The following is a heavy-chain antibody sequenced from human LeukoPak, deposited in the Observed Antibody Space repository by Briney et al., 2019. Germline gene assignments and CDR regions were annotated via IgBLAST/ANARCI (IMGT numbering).Heavy chain of an antibody. D-gene: IGHD2-21*02. CDR2: ISKDGTST. J-gene: IGHJ4*02. CDR1: GLTFSNYW. Sequence: GGSLRLSCAVSGLTFSNYWMHWVRQAPGKGLVWVSRISKDGTSTSYADSVKGRFTISRDNSKNTLYLQMDSLRVEDTARYYCAKDGGSCFSLDCSEEGDYWGQGTLVTVSS. V-gene: IGHV3-74*01. CDR3: AKDGGSCFSLDCSEEGDY.